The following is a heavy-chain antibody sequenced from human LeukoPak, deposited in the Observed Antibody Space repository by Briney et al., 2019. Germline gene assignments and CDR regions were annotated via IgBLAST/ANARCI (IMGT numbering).Heavy chain of an antibody. CDR1: GFTFSSYA. V-gene: IGHV3-23*01. J-gene: IGHJ6*02. CDR2: ISGSGGST. CDR3: ARMQQLVGDYYYYGMDV. D-gene: IGHD6-13*01. Sequence: GGSLRLSCAASGFTFSSYAMSWVRQAPGKGLEWVSAISGSGGSTYYADSVKGRFTISRDNSKNTLYLQMNSLRAEDTAVYYCARMQQLVGDYYYYGMDVWGQGTTVTVSS.